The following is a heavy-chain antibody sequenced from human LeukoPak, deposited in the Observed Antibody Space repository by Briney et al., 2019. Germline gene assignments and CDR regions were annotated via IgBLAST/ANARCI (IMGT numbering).Heavy chain of an antibody. CDR2: VGPSGTRT. Sequence: GGSLRLSCAASGFTFSNHGMNWVRQAPGMGLEWVSGVGPSGTRTYYADSVKGRFTISRDNSKNTVYLQMNSLRADDTAVYYCAKDWAWGWFDPWGQGTLVTVSS. J-gene: IGHJ5*02. CDR1: GFTFSNHG. V-gene: IGHV3-23*01. CDR3: AKDWAWGWFDP. D-gene: IGHD3-16*01.